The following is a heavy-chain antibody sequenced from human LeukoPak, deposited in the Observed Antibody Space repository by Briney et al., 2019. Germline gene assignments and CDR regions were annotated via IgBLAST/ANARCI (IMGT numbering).Heavy chain of an antibody. CDR3: AREGDGYNRPLHD. CDR2: ISDRGTT. J-gene: IGHJ4*02. V-gene: IGHV4-59*01. CDR1: PGSISGNY. D-gene: IGHD5-24*01. Sequence: SETLSLTCTVSPGSISGNYWSWIRQPPGKGLEWIGYISDRGTTRYNPSLKSRVTISVDTSKNQFSLKMTSVTTADTAIYYCAREGDGYNRPLHDWGQGTLVIVSS.